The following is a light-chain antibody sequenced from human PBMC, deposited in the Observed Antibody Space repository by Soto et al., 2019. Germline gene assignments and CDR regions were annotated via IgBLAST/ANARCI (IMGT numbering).Light chain of an antibody. J-gene: IGKJ1*01. Sequence: DIQMTQSPSSLSASVGDRVTITCRASQSISSYLNWYQQKRGKAPKLLIYAASSLQSGVPSRFSGSGSGTALPLTISSLQPEDFAAHYCQQSYSTPQWTFGQGTKVEIK. CDR3: QQSYSTPQWT. V-gene: IGKV1-39*01. CDR1: QSISSY. CDR2: AAS.